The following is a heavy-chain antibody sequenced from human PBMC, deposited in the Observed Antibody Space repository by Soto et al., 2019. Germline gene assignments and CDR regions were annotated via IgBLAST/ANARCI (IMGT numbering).Heavy chain of an antibody. J-gene: IGHJ4*02. V-gene: IGHV4-34*01. CDR1: GGSFSGYY. CDR3: ARGHQSYSRSPKSDF. D-gene: IGHD6-6*01. Sequence: SETLSLTCAVYGGSFSGYYWSWVRQTPGQGLEWIGEINHSGSTNYNPSLKSRVTTSVDTSKNHVSLKVASVTAADTAVYYCARGHQSYSRSPKSDFWGQGTLVTVSS. CDR2: INHSGST.